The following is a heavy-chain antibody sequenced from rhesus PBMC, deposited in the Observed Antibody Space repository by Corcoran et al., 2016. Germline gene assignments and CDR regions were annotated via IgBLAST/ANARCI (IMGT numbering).Heavy chain of an antibody. J-gene: IGHJ4*01. CDR2: IYGGSGGT. CDR3: ASPYGSGLFYSDY. Sequence: VQLQESGPGLVKPSETLSLTCAVSGGSISDDHYWSWIRQPPGKGLEWTGYIYGGSGGTNYNPSLNNRGTISIDTSKKQFSLKRRSVTAGDTAVYYRASPYGSGLFYSDYWGQGVLVTVSS. D-gene: IGHD2-33*01. CDR1: GGSISDDHY. V-gene: IGHV4-106*01.